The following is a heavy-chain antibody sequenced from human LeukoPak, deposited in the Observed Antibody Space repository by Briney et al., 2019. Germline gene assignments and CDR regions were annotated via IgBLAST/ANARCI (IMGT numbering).Heavy chain of an antibody. D-gene: IGHD5-18*01. CDR2: INPNSGGT. J-gene: IGHJ4*02. Sequence: GASVKVSCKASGYTFTGYYMHWVRQAAGKGLDWMGWINPNSGGTNYAQKFPGRVPMTRNTSITTAYMELSRLRSDDTAVYYCASFLPDTADDYWGQGTLVTVSS. V-gene: IGHV1-2*02. CDR3: ASFLPDTADDY. CDR1: GYTFTGYY.